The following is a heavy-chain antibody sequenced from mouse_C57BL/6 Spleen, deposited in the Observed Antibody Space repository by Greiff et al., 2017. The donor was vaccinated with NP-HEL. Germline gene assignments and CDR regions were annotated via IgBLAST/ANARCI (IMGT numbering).Heavy chain of an antibody. CDR3: ARGLTGKGYFDY. J-gene: IGHJ2*01. CDR2: IDPSDSET. CDR1: GYTFTSYW. Sequence: VKLQQPGAELVRPGSSVKLSCKASGYTFTSYWMHWVKQRPIQGLEWIGNIDPSDSETHYNQKFKDKATLTVDKSSSTAYMQLSSLTSEDSAVYYCARGLTGKGYFDYWGQGTTLTVSS. V-gene: IGHV1-52*01. D-gene: IGHD4-1*01.